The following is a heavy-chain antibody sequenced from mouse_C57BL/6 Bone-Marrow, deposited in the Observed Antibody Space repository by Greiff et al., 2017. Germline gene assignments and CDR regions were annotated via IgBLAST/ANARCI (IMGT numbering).Heavy chain of an antibody. D-gene: IGHD4-1*01. J-gene: IGHJ1*03. Sequence: EVMLVESGGGLVQPGGSLKLSCAASGFTFSDYYMYWVRQTPEKRLEWVAYISNGGGSTYYPDTVKGRFTISRDNAKNTLYLQMSRLKSEDTAMYYCARHQTGTSGWYFDVWGTGTTVTVSS. CDR2: ISNGGGST. CDR1: GFTFSDYY. CDR3: ARHQTGTSGWYFDV. V-gene: IGHV5-12*01.